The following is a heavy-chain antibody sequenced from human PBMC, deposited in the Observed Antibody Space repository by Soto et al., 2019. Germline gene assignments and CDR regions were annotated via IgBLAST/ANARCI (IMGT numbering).Heavy chain of an antibody. V-gene: IGHV4-30-4*01. CDR1: GGSISSGDYY. CDR3: AREDIVVVPAAMPGAFDI. Sequence: SETLSLTCTVSGGSISSGDYYWSWIRQPPGKGLEWIGYIYYSGSTYYNPSLKSRVTISVDTSKNQFSLKLSSVTAADTAVYYCAREDIVVVPAAMPGAFDIWGQGTMVTVSS. CDR2: IYYSGST. J-gene: IGHJ3*02. D-gene: IGHD2-2*01.